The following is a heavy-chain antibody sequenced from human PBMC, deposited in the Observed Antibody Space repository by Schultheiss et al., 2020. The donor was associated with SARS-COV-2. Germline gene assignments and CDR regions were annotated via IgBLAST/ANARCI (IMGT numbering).Heavy chain of an antibody. Sequence: GGSLRLSCAASGFTFSSYSMNWVRQAPGKGLEWVSSISSSSSYIYYADSVKGRFTISRDNSKNTLYLQMNSLRAEDTAVYYCARDSCSSTRCYPYWYFDLWGRGTLVTVSS. D-gene: IGHD2-2*01. CDR2: ISSSSSYI. V-gene: IGHV3-21*01. J-gene: IGHJ2*01. CDR3: ARDSCSSTRCYPYWYFDL. CDR1: GFTFSSYS.